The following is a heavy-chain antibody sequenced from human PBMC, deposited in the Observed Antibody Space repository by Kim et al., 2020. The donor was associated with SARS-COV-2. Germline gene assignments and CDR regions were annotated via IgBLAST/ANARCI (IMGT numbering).Heavy chain of an antibody. J-gene: IGHJ4*02. V-gene: IGHV3-74*01. CDR1: GSTFISYW. CDR3: AHSSGYSDFDY. Sequence: GGSLRLSCAASGSTFISYWMHWVRQAPGKGLVWVSRINGDGRSTSYADSVKGRFTISRDNARNTLYMEMNSLRAEDTAVYYCAHSSGYSDFDYWGQGTLVTVSS. D-gene: IGHD3-22*01. CDR2: INGDGRST.